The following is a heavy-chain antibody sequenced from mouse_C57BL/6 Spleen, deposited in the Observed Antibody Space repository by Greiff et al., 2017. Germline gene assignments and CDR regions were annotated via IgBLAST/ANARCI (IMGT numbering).Heavy chain of an antibody. CDR2: IWSDGGT. CDR3: ARYSNYDYYAMDY. Sequence: VKLVESGPGLVAPSQSLSITCTVSGFSFTSYGVHWVRQPPGKGLEWLVVIWSDGGTTYYSALKSRLSISKDNSKSQVILKMNSLQTDDTAMYYCARYSNYDYYAMDYWGQGTSVTVSS. CDR1: GFSFTSYG. D-gene: IGHD2-5*01. J-gene: IGHJ4*01. V-gene: IGHV2-6*03.